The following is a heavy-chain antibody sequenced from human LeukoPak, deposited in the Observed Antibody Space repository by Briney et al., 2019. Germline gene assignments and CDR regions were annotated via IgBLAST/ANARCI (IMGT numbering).Heavy chain of an antibody. CDR1: GGSIRNYY. CDR3: ARLSNPYGGFHLDF. CDR2: IHYSGRT. J-gene: IGHJ4*02. D-gene: IGHD3-16*01. Sequence: PSETLSLTCTVSGGSIRNYYWSWIRQPPGKGLEWIGYIHYSGRTNYSPSLKRRVTMSVDTSKNQFSLRLSSVTAADTAFYHCARLSNPYGGFHLDFWGQGTLVTVSS. V-gene: IGHV4-59*08.